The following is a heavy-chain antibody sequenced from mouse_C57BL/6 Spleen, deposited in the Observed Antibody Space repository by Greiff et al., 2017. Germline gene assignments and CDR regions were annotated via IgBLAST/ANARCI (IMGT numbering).Heavy chain of an antibody. D-gene: IGHD2-5*01. CDR3: ARFNSNSSRWFAY. CDR1: GYTFTSYW. CDR2: IDPSDSYT. V-gene: IGHV1-59*01. J-gene: IGHJ3*01. Sequence: QVQLQQPGAELVRPGTSVKLSCKASGYTFTSYWMHWVKQRPGQGLEWIGVIDPSDSYTNYNQTFKGKATLTVDTSSSTAYMQLSSLTSEDSAVYYCARFNSNSSRWFAYWGQGTLVTVSA.